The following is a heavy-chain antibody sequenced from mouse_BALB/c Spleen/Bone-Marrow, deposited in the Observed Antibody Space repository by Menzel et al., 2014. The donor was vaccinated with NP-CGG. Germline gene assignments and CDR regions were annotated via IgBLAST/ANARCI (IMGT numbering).Heavy chain of an antibody. CDR2: IYPYNGGT. CDR3: AKLGRDY. J-gene: IGHJ2*01. CDR1: GYTFTDYN. D-gene: IGHD4-1*01. V-gene: IGHV1S29*02. Sequence: VHVKQSGPELVKPGPSAKISCTASGYTFTDYNMHWVKQSHGKTLGRIGYIYPYNGGTGYNQKFKSKATLTVDNSSSTAYMELRSLTSEDSAVYYCAKLGRDYWGQGTTLTVSS.